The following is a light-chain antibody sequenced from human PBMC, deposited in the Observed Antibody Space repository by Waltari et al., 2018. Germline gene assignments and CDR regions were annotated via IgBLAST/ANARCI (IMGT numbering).Light chain of an antibody. CDR2: GVS. CDR1: QSLSNN. J-gene: IGKJ2*01. CDR3: QHYDHWPPSYS. Sequence: EIVMTQSPDTLSVSPGERATLSCRASQSLSNNVAWYQQKPGQAPRLIIYGVSTRATDIPARFSGGGSETEFTLTISSLQSEDFAVYYCQHYDHWPPSYSFGQGTKLEI. V-gene: IGKV3-15*01.